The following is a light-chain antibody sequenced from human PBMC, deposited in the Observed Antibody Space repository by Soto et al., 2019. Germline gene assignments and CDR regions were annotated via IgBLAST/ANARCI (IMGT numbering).Light chain of an antibody. J-gene: IGLJ2*01. CDR3: VLYMGSGIS. V-gene: IGLV8-61*01. Sequence: QTVVTQEPSFSVSPGGIVTLTCGLSSGSVSTSYYPSWYQQTPGQAPRTLIYSTNTRSSGVPDRFSGSILGNKAALTITGAQADDESDYYCVLYMGSGISFGGGTQLTVL. CDR1: SGSVSTSYY. CDR2: STN.